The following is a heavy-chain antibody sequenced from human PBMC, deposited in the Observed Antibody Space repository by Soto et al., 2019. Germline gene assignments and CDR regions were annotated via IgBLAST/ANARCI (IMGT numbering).Heavy chain of an antibody. D-gene: IGHD1-7*01. Sequence: QVQLVESGGGVVQPGRSLRLSCAASGFTFSSYGMHWVRQAPGKGLEWVAAISYDGSNKYYADSVKGRFTISRDNSKNTLYLQMNSLRAEDTAVYYCAKVLGITGTTLHYYGMDVWGQGTTVTVS. V-gene: IGHV3-30*18. CDR3: AKVLGITGTTLHYYGMDV. CDR1: GFTFSSYG. J-gene: IGHJ6*02. CDR2: ISYDGSNK.